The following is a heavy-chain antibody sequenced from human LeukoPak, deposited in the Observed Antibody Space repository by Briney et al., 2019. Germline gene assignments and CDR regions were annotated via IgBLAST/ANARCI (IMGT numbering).Heavy chain of an antibody. CDR3: ARDPYFGYGLDY. V-gene: IGHV4-39*07. J-gene: IGHJ4*02. CDR2: IYYSGSS. Sequence: SETLSLTCTISGGSISSSSYYWGWIRQPPGKGLEWIGNIYYSGSSYYSPSLRSRVTMSIDTSKNQFSMRLTSVTAADTAVYYCARDPYFGYGLDYWGQGTLVAVSS. CDR1: GGSISSSSYY. D-gene: IGHD5-18*01.